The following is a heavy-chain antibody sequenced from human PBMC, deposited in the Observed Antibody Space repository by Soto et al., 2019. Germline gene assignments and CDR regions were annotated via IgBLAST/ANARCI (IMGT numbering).Heavy chain of an antibody. CDR1: GFNISTYG. CDR2: IWYDGSNQ. V-gene: IGHV3-33*01. Sequence: QVKLVESGGGVVQPGTSLRLSCEASGFNISTYGMHWVRQAPGKGLQWLAFIWYDGSNQHYAASVKGRLTIARDNSKNTLYLQMTNLRADDTAVYNCARAISSVTYYDSIGYWGRGTLVTVSS. J-gene: IGHJ4*02. CDR3: ARAISSVTYYDSIGY. D-gene: IGHD1-26*01.